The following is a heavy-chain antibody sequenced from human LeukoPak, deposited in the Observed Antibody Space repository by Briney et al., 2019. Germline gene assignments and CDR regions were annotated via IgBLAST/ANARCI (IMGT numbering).Heavy chain of an antibody. V-gene: IGHV1-2*02. CDR3: ARAMGLMTPINGVSWTDAFDI. J-gene: IGHJ3*02. CDR2: INPNSGGT. Sequence: GASVKVSCKASGYTFTGYYMHWVRQAPGQGLEWMGWINPNSGGTNYAQKFQGRVTMTRDTSISTAYMELSRLRSDDTAVYYCARAMGLMTPINGVSWTDAFDIWGQGTMVTVSS. D-gene: IGHD3-16*01. CDR1: GYTFTGYY.